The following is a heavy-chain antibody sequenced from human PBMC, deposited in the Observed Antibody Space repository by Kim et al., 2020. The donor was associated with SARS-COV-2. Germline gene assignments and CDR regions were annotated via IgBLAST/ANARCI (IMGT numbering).Heavy chain of an antibody. CDR3: ARRTDYFDY. V-gene: IGHV5-51*01. CDR2: DSDT. J-gene: IGHJ4*02. Sequence: DSDTRYSPSFQGQVTISADKYTSTAYLQWNSLKASDTAMYYCARRTDYFDYWGQGTQVTVSS.